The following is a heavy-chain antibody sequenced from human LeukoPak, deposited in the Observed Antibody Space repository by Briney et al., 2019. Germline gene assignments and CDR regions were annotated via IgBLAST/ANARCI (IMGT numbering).Heavy chain of an antibody. J-gene: IGHJ3*02. Sequence: ASVKVSCKASGYTFTSYGISWVRQAPGQGLEWMGWISAYNGNTNYAQKLQGRVTMTTDTPTSTAYMELRSLRSDDTAVYYCARNWPRRGDDAFDIWGQGTMVTVSS. V-gene: IGHV1-18*01. CDR2: ISAYNGNT. CDR1: GYTFTSYG. CDR3: ARNWPRRGDDAFDI. D-gene: IGHD3-10*01.